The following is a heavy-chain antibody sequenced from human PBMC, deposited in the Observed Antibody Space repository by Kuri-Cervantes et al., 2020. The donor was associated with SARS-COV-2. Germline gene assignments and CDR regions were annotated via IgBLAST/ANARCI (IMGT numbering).Heavy chain of an antibody. D-gene: IGHD7-27*01. V-gene: IGHV3-30*18. CDR1: GFTFSSYG. J-gene: IGHJ6*02. CDR3: AKALGNNYYYGMDV. CDR2: ISYDGSNK. Sequence: LSLTCAASGFTFSSYGMHWVRQAPGKGLEWVAVISYDGSNKYYADSVKGRFTISRDNSKNTLYLQMNSLRAEDTAVYYCAKALGNNYYYGMDVWGQGTTVTVSS.